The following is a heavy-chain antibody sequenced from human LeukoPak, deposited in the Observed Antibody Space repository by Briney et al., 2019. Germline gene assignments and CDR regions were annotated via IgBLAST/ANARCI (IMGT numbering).Heavy chain of an antibody. V-gene: IGHV5-51*01. J-gene: IGHJ4*02. CDR3: ARHLLAVAGAQYFDY. Sequence: GESLKISCKGSGYSFTSYWIGWVRQMPGKGLEWMGIIYPGDSDTRYSPSFHGQVTISADKSISTAYLQWSSLKASDTAMYYCARHLLAVAGAQYFDYWGQGTLVTVSS. CDR2: IYPGDSDT. CDR1: GYSFTSYW. D-gene: IGHD6-19*01.